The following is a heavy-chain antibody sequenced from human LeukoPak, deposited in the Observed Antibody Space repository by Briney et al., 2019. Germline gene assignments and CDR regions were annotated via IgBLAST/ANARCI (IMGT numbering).Heavy chain of an antibody. CDR1: GGSINNSPYY. Sequence: SETLSLTCTVSGGSINNSPYYWGWIRQPPGKELEWIVSMHYSGTTYYNPSLKSRVTISIDTSKNQFSLKVSSVTAADTAVYYCARDRYSGSYSDYWGQGTVVTVSS. J-gene: IGHJ4*02. D-gene: IGHD1-26*01. CDR2: MHYSGTT. CDR3: ARDRYSGSYSDY. V-gene: IGHV4-39*07.